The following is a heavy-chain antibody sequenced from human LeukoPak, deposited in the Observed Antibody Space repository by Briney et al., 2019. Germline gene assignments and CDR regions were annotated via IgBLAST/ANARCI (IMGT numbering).Heavy chain of an antibody. D-gene: IGHD3-10*02. CDR2: IGSSGSTI. CDR1: GFTFSSYE. J-gene: IGHJ6*04. Sequence: GGSLRLSCAASGFTFSSYEMNWVRQAPGKGLEWVSYIGSSGSTIYYADSVKGRVTIARDNAKNSLYLQMNSLRAEDTAVYYCAELGITMIGGVWGKGTTVTISS. V-gene: IGHV3-48*03. CDR3: AELGITMIGGV.